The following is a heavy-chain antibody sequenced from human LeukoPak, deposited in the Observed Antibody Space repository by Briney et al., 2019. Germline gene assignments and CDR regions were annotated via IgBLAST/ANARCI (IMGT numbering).Heavy chain of an antibody. CDR1: GYTFTSYY. CDR2: LNPAGGST. V-gene: IGHV1-46*01. CDR3: ARGDAQEVTLDY. D-gene: IGHD2-21*02. Sequence: ASVKVSRKASGYTFTSYYYIHWVRQAPGQGLEWMGILNPAGGSTSYAQKFQGRVTVTRDTSTSTVYMELSSLRSEDTAVYYCARGDAQEVTLDYWGQGTLVTVSS. J-gene: IGHJ4*02.